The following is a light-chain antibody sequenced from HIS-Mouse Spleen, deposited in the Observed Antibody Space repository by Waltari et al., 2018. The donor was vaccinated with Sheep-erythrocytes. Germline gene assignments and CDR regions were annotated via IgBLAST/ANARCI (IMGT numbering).Light chain of an antibody. CDR1: NIGSKC. CDR2: DAS. V-gene: IGLV3-21*03. CDR3: QVWDSSSDHYV. Sequence: SYVLTQPPSVSVAPGKTARITCGGNNIGSKCWHWYQQKPGQAPVLVVYDASDRPSGIPERFSGSNSGNTATLTISRVEAGDEADYYCQVWDSSSDHYVFGTGTKVTVL. J-gene: IGLJ1*01.